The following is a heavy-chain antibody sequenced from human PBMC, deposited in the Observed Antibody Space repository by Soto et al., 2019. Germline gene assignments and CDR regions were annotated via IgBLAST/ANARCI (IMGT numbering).Heavy chain of an antibody. D-gene: IGHD3-22*01. V-gene: IGHV3-23*01. CDR1: GFTFNTYA. CDR2: ISGSGGST. J-gene: IGHJ4*02. Sequence: EVQLLESGGGLVQPGGSLRLSCAASGFTFNTYAMTWVRQAPGKGLEWVSSISGSGGSTYYADSVKGRFTSSRDNSKNTLYLQMSSLRAEDTAVYYCAKPPHYYDSSGYQHWGQGTLVTVSS. CDR3: AKPPHYYDSSGYQH.